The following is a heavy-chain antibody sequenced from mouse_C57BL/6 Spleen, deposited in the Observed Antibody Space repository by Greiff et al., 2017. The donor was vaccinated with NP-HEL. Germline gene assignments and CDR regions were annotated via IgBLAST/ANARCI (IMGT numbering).Heavy chain of an antibody. Sequence: EVQGVESGEGLVKPGGSLKLSCAASGFTFSSYAMSWVRQTPEKRLEWVAYISSGGDYIYYADTVTGRFTISRDNARNTLYLQMSSLKSEDTAMYYCTRDQLGRAWFAYWGQGTLVTVSA. CDR3: TRDQLGRAWFAY. CDR2: ISSGGDYI. D-gene: IGHD4-1*02. CDR1: GFTFSSYA. V-gene: IGHV5-9-1*02. J-gene: IGHJ3*01.